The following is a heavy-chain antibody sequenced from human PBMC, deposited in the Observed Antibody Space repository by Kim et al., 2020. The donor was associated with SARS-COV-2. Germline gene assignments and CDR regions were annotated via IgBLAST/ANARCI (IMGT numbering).Heavy chain of an antibody. Sequence: GGSLRLSCATSGFTFSSYAMSWVRQAPGKGLEWVSAISGSGGSTYYADSVKGRFTISRDNSKNTLYLQMNSLRAEDTAVYYCAKVRSERCYYYYYGMDVWGQGTMVTVSS. CDR3: AKVRSERCYYYYYGMDV. V-gene: IGHV3-23*01. CDR2: ISGSGGST. J-gene: IGHJ6*02. CDR1: GFTFSSYA.